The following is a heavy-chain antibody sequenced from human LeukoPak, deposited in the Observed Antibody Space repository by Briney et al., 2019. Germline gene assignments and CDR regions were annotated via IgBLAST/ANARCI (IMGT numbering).Heavy chain of an antibody. CDR2: ISGSGGST. J-gene: IGHJ6*02. CDR1: GFTFSSYA. CDR3: VKELVENYYYYGMDV. Sequence: GRSLRLSCAASGFTFSSYAMSWVRQAPGKGLEWVSAISGSGGSTYYADSVKGRFTISRDNSKNTLYLQMNSLRAEDTAVYYCVKELVENYYYYGMDVWGQGTTVTVSS. D-gene: IGHD6-6*01. V-gene: IGHV3-23*01.